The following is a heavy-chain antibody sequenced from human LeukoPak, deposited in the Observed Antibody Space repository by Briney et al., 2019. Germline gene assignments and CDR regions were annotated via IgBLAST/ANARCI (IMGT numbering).Heavy chain of an antibody. CDR3: ARSEGRWFGELLGYYYYMDV. CDR1: GYTFTSYD. J-gene: IGHJ6*03. D-gene: IGHD3-10*01. V-gene: IGHV1-8*03. Sequence: ASVKVSCKASGYTFTSYDINWVRQATGQGRERMGWMNPNSGNTGYAQKFQGRVTITRNTSISKDYMEVSSLRSEDTAVYYCARSEGRWFGELLGYYYYMDVWGKGTTVTVSS. CDR2: MNPNSGNT.